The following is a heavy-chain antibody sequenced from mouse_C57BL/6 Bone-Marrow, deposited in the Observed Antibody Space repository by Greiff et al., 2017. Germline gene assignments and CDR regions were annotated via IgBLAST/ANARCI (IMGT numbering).Heavy chain of an antibody. CDR1: GYSFTSYY. CDR2: IYPGSGNT. J-gene: IGHJ4*01. Sequence: VQLQQSGPELVKPGASVKISCKASGYSFTSYYIHWVKQRPGQGLEWIGWIYPGSGNTKYNEKFKGKATLTADTSSSTTYMPLSSLTSEDAAVYYCASGGCYYAVDYWGQGTSVTVSS. CDR3: ASGGCYYAVDY. V-gene: IGHV1-66*01.